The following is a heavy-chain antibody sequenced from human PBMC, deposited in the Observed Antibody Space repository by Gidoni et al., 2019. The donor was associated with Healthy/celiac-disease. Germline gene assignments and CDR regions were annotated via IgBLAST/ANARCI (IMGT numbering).Heavy chain of an antibody. V-gene: IGHV4-59*08. D-gene: IGHD1-26*01. Sequence: PPGKGLEWIGYIYHSGSTEYNPSLKSRVTISVDTSKHQFSLKLNSVTAADTAVYYCARLSWELELDYYYGMDVWGQGTTVTVSS. CDR3: ARLSWELELDYYYGMDV. J-gene: IGHJ6*02. CDR2: IYHSGST.